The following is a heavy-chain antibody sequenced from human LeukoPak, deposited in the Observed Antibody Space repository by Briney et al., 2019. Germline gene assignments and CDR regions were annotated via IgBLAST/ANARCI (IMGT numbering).Heavy chain of an antibody. CDR2: IGAYNGNT. CDR1: GYTFTSYG. CDR3: ARVRQLGYYYYYGMDV. J-gene: IGHJ6*02. Sequence: ASVKVSCKASGYTFTSYGISWVRQAPGQGLEWMGWIGAYNGNTNYAQKLQGRVTMTTDTSTSTAYMELRSLRSDDTAVYYCARVRQLGYYYYYGMDVWGQGTTVTVSS. V-gene: IGHV1-18*01. D-gene: IGHD6-13*01.